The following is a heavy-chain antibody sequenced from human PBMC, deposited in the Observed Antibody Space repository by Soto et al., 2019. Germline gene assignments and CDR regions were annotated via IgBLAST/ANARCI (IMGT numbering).Heavy chain of an antibody. V-gene: IGHV1-58*02. Sequence: SVKVSCKASGGTFSSYTISWVRQARGQRLEWIGWIVVGSGNTNYAQKFQERVTITRDMSTSTAYMELSSLRSEDTAVYYCAADRDSSSWYGTYGMDVWGQGTTVTVSS. CDR2: IVVGSGNT. CDR1: GGTFSSYT. J-gene: IGHJ6*02. CDR3: AADRDSSSWYGTYGMDV. D-gene: IGHD6-13*01.